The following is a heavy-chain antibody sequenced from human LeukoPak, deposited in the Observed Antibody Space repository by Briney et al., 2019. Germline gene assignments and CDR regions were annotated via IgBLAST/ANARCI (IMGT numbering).Heavy chain of an antibody. Sequence: SETLSLTCTVSGGSLSSYYWSWIRQPPGTGLEWIGYIYYSGSTNYNPSLKSRVTISVDTSKNQFSLKLSSVTAADTAVYYSARGSPYYYYYMDVWGKGTTVTVSS. J-gene: IGHJ6*03. V-gene: IGHV4-59*01. CDR1: GGSLSSYY. CDR3: ARGSPYYYYYMDV. CDR2: IYYSGST.